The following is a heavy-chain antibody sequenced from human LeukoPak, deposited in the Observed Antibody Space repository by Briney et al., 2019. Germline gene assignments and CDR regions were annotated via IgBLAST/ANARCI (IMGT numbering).Heavy chain of an antibody. CDR1: GYTFTGYY. J-gene: IGHJ4*02. CDR2: INPNSGGT. Sequence: ASVKVSCKASGYTFTGYYMHWVRQAPGQGLGWMGWINPNSGGTNYAQKFQGRVTMTRDTSISTAYMELSRLRSDDTAVYYCARESALYYYDSSGYPSYWGQGTLVTVSS. V-gene: IGHV1-2*02. D-gene: IGHD3-22*01. CDR3: ARESALYYYDSSGYPSY.